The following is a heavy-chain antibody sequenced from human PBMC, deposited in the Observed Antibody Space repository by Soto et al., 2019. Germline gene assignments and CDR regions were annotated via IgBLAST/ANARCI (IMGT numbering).Heavy chain of an antibody. V-gene: IGHV2-5*01. CDR1: GFSLSTRGMG. CDR3: AYSHENWNFVNDFDF. J-gene: IGHJ3*01. CDR2: IYWNDDK. Sequence: QITLKESGPTLVKPTQTLTLTCTFSGFSLSTRGMGVGWIRQPPGRALELLAFIYWNDDKYYSPSLKSRLTITKDTSKNQVVLTMTNMDPVDTDTYYCAYSHENWNFVNDFDFWGQGTMVTVSS. D-gene: IGHD1-7*01.